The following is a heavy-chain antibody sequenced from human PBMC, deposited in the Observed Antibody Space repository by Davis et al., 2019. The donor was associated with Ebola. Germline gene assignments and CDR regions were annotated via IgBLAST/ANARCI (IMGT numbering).Heavy chain of an antibody. CDR2: ISGSGGST. J-gene: IGHJ6*04. CDR1: VFPFSSYA. V-gene: IGHV3-23*01. CDR3: ARSGLSFGVVKYHYGMDV. D-gene: IGHD3-3*01. Sequence: GESLKISCAASVFPFSSYAMSWVRQAPGKGLEWVSAISGSGGSTYYADSVKGRFTISRDNSKKTLYLQMNSLRAEDTAVYYCARSGLSFGVVKYHYGMDVWGKGTTVTVSS.